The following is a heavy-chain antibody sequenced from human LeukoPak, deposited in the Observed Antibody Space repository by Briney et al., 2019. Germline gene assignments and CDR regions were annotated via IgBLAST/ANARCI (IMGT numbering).Heavy chain of an antibody. Sequence: PGGSLRLSCAASGFTFSSYAMHWVRQAPGKGLEWVAVISYDGSNKYYADSVKGRFTISRDNSKNTLYLQMNSLRAEDTAVYYCARVPNWGSEVDAFDIWGQGTMVTVSS. CDR1: GFTFSSYA. CDR2: ISYDGSNK. J-gene: IGHJ3*02. D-gene: IGHD7-27*01. V-gene: IGHV3-30-3*01. CDR3: ARVPNWGSEVDAFDI.